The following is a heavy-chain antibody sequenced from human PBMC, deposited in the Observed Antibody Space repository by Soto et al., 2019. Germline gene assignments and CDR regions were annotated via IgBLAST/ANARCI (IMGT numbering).Heavy chain of an antibody. V-gene: IGHV4-34*01. D-gene: IGHD5-12*01. CDR2: INHSGST. Sequence: SETLSLTCAVYGGSFSGYYWSWIRQPPGKGLEWIGEINHSGSTNYNPSLKSRVTISVDTSKNQFSLKLSSVTAADTAVYYCARGGTIVATIFRGRRYYGMDVWGQGTTVTV. CDR1: GGSFSGYY. J-gene: IGHJ6*02. CDR3: ARGGTIVATIFRGRRYYGMDV.